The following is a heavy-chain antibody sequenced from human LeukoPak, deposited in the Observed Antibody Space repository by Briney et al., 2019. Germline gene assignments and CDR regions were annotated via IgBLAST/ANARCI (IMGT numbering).Heavy chain of an antibody. Sequence: ASVKVSCKASGYTFTNYYIHWVRQAPGQGLEWMAWINPNTGGTKYAQKFQGRVTMTRDTSISTAYMELSRLKSDDTAVYYCARDDIAVAGSYFDYWSQETLVTVSS. D-gene: IGHD6-19*01. CDR1: GYTFTNYY. CDR2: INPNTGGT. V-gene: IGHV1-2*02. CDR3: ARDDIAVAGSYFDY. J-gene: IGHJ4*02.